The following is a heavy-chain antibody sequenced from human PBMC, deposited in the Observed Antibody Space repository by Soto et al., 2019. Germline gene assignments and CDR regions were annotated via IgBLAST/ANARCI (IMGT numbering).Heavy chain of an antibody. CDR3: ARGGEMAFHYFDY. J-gene: IGHJ4*02. CDR1: GYTFTGYY. Sequence: ASVKVSCKASGYTFTGYYMHWVRQAPGQGLEWMGWINPNSGGTNYAQKFQGWVTMTRDTSISTAYMELSRLRSDGTAVYYCARGGEMAFHYFDYWGQGTLVTVSS. V-gene: IGHV1-2*04. D-gene: IGHD3-10*01. CDR2: INPNSGGT.